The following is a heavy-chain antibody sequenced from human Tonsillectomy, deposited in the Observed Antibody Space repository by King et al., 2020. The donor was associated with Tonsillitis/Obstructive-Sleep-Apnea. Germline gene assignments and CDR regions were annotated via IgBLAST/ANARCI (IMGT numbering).Heavy chain of an antibody. V-gene: IGHV1-18*04. CDR2: ISAYNGNT. Sequence: QLVQSGAEVKKPGASVQVSCKASGYSFTNYDISWVRQAPGEGLEWMGWISAYNGNTKYAQKLQGRVTMTRDTSTSTAYMELRSLRSDDTAVYYCARDYAPGTFDYWGLGTQVTVSS. D-gene: IGHD1-26*01. CDR3: ARDYAPGTFDY. J-gene: IGHJ4*02. CDR1: GYSFTNYD.